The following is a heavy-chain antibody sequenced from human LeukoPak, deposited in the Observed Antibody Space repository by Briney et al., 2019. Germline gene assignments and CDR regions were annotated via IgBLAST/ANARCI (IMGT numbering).Heavy chain of an antibody. CDR1: GYSFTNYW. D-gene: IGHD3-22*01. CDR3: ASFPYYYDSGGPGLFFDY. J-gene: IGHJ4*02. Sequence: GESLKISCKGSGYSFTNYWIGWVRQMPGKGLEWMGVIYPGDSDTRYSPSFQGQVTISADKSISTAYLQWSSLKASDTAMYYCASFPYYYDSGGPGLFFDYWGQGTLVTVSS. CDR2: IYPGDSDT. V-gene: IGHV5-51*01.